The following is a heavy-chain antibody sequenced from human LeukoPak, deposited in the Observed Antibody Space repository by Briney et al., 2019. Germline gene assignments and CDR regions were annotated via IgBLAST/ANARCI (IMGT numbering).Heavy chain of an antibody. CDR3: ARLALGYCSGGTCPYYFDH. CDR1: DGSISNYY. V-gene: IGHV4-59*12. D-gene: IGHD2-15*01. CDR2: IDYSGST. J-gene: IGHJ4*02. Sequence: PSETLSLTCTVSDGSISNYYWSWVRQPPGKGLEWLAYIDYSGSTRYNPSLESRVTISVDTSKNQFSLKLTSVTAADSAVYYCARLALGYCSGGTCPYYFDHWGQGTLVTVSS.